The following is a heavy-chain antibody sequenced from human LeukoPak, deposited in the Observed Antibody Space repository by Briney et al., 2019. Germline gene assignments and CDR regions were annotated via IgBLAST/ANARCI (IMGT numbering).Heavy chain of an antibody. D-gene: IGHD3-3*01. CDR2: IYYSGST. Sequence: PSETLSLTCTVSGGSISSYYWSWIRQPPGKGLEWIGYIYYSGSTNYNPSLKSRVTISVDTSKNQFSLKLSSVTAADTAVYYCARAPRAANYDFWSGYPYNWFDPWGQGTLVTVSS. V-gene: IGHV4-59*01. CDR1: GGSISSYY. J-gene: IGHJ5*02. CDR3: ARAPRAANYDFWSGYPYNWFDP.